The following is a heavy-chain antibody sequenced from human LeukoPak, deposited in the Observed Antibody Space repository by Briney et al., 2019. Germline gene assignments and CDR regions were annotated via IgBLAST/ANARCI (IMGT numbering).Heavy chain of an antibody. Sequence: PSETLSLTCTVSGGSISSYYWSWIRQPPGKGLEWIGYIYYSGSTNYNPSLKSRVTISVDTSKNQFSLKLSSVTAADTAVYYCARLGYSYGRYGMDVWGQGTTVTASS. CDR3: ARLGYSYGRYGMDV. CDR1: GGSISSYY. J-gene: IGHJ6*02. CDR2: IYYSGST. D-gene: IGHD5-18*01. V-gene: IGHV4-59*08.